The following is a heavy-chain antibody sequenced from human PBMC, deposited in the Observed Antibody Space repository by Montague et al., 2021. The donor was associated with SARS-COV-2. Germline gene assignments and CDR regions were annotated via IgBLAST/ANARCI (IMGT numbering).Heavy chain of an antibody. Sequence: SGKVSFKASGFNFMSYTIQWLRLAPGQRLEWMGWINGVTGNTRYSQKLQDRVSITRDTSATTAYMELSSLRSEDTAVYYCARGTDDHYDSVFEFWGQGSLVTVSS. D-gene: IGHD5-12*01. V-gene: IGHV1-3*01. CDR3: ARGTDDHYDSVFEF. J-gene: IGHJ4*02. CDR2: INGVTGNT. CDR1: GFNFMSYT.